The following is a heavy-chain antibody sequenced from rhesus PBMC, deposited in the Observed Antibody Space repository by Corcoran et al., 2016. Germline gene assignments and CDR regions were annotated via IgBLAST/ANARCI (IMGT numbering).Heavy chain of an antibody. J-gene: IGHJ4*01. V-gene: IGHV4-127*01. CDR1: GYSISSGYG. Sequence: QVQLQESGPGLVKPSETLSFTCAVSGYSISSGYGWSWIRPPPGKGLEWIGYIGGSRGSTNYNPSLKSRVAISKDTSKNQFSLKLSSVTAADTAVYDCARALAGTTDYWGQGVLVTVSS. CDR2: IGGSRGST. D-gene: IGHD1-14*01. CDR3: ARALAGTTDY.